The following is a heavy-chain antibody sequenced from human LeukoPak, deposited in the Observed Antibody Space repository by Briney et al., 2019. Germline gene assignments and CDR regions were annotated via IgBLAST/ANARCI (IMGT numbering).Heavy chain of an antibody. D-gene: IGHD2-21*02. CDR2: ISNDGSNK. CDR1: GFTFTRYA. Sequence: GGSLILSCAASGFTFTRYAMHWVRQAPGEGLEWVAIISNDGSNKYYADSVQGRFTISRDNSKNTLYLQMNSLTSEDTAVYYCAKDKALAVTGTDGMDVWGQGTTVTVSS. CDR3: AKDKALAVTGTDGMDV. V-gene: IGHV3-30-3*01. J-gene: IGHJ6*02.